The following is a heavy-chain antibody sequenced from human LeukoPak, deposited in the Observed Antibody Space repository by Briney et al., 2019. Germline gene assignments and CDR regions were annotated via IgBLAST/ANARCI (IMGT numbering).Heavy chain of an antibody. V-gene: IGHV1-46*01. CDR3: ARGRAYYDFWSGYLGYYFDY. Sequence: ASVKVSCKASGYTFTSHYMHWVRQAPEQGLEWMGIINPSGGSTSYAQKFQGRVTMTRDMSTSTVYMELSSLRSEDTAVYYCARGRAYYDFWSGYLGYYFDYWGQGTLVTVSS. J-gene: IGHJ4*02. D-gene: IGHD3-3*01. CDR1: GYTFTSHY. CDR2: INPSGGST.